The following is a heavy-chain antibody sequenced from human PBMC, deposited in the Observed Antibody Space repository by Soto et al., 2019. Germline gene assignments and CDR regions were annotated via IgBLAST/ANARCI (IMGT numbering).Heavy chain of an antibody. CDR1: GGSFSGYY. CDR2: IIHRGST. Sequence: SETLSLTCAVYGGSFSGYYCSWIRQPPRKGLVWSGEIIHRGSTTYNPPLMSRVTISVDTSKNQFSMKLSSVTAADTAVYYCARCTHDRKYCSSTSCLNWFDPWGQGTLVTVSS. J-gene: IGHJ5*02. V-gene: IGHV4-34*12. CDR3: ARCTHDRKYCSSTSCLNWFDP. D-gene: IGHD2-2*01.